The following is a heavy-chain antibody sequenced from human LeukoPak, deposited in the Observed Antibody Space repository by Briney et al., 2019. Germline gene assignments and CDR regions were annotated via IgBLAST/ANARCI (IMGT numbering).Heavy chain of an antibody. V-gene: IGHV3-74*01. CDR2: INSDRSST. CDR1: GFTFSSYW. CDR3: AAPPEDGRDY. J-gene: IGHJ4*02. Sequence: PGGSLRLSCAASGFTFSSYWMHWVRQAPGKVLVWVSRINSDRSSTSYADSVKGRFTISRDNAKNSLYLQMNSLRAEDTAVYYCAAPPEDGRDYWGQGTLVTVSS. D-gene: IGHD5-24*01.